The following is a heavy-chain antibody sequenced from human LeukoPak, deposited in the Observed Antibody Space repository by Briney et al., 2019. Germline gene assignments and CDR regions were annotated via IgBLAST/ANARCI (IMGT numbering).Heavy chain of an antibody. J-gene: IGHJ3*02. D-gene: IGHD5-18*01. CDR1: GGSISSYY. CDR3: AREGTAMVPDAFDI. Sequence: SETLSLTCTVSGGSISSYYWSWIRQPPGKGLEWIGYIYYSGSTNYNPSLKSRVIISVDTSKNQFSLKLSSVTAAATAVYYCAREGTAMVPDAFDIWGQGTMVTVSS. V-gene: IGHV4-59*01. CDR2: IYYSGST.